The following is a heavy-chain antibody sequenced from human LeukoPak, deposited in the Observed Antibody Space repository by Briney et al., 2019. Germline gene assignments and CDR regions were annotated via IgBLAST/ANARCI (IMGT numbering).Heavy chain of an antibody. CDR2: INHSGST. CDR3: ARGDPAVYFQH. V-gene: IGHV4-34*01. CDR1: GGSFSGYY. J-gene: IGHJ1*01. Sequence: PSETLSLTCAVYGGSFSGYYWSWTRQPPGKGLEWIGEINHSGSTNYNPSLKSRVTISVDTSKNQFSLKLSSVTAADTAVYYCARGDPAVYFQHWGQGTLVTVSS.